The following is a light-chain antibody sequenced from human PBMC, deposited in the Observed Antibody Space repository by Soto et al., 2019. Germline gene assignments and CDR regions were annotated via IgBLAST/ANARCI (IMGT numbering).Light chain of an antibody. CDR2: DAS. Sequence: EIVLTQSPTTLSLSPGELATLSCRASQSVSSYLAWYQQKPGQAPRLLIYDASNRATGIPARFSGSGSGTDFTLTISSLEPEDFAVYYCQQRSNWPKTFGQGTKVDIK. V-gene: IGKV3-11*01. CDR1: QSVSSY. J-gene: IGKJ1*01. CDR3: QQRSNWPKT.